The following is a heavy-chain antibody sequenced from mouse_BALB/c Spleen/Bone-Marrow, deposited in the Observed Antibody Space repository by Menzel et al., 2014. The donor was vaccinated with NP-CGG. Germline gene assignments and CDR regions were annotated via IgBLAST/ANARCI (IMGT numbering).Heavy chain of an antibody. V-gene: IGHV4-1*02. J-gene: IGHJ3*01. D-gene: IGHD2-3*01. CDR2: INPDSSTI. CDR1: GFDFSGFW. CDR3: ARLGYYGGFAY. Sequence: EVQLVESGGGLVQPGGSLKPSCAASGFDFSGFWVGWVRQAPGKGLEWIGEINPDSSTINYTPSLKDRFIISRDNAKNTLYLQMSKVRSEDTALYYCARLGYYGGFAYWGQGTLVTVSA.